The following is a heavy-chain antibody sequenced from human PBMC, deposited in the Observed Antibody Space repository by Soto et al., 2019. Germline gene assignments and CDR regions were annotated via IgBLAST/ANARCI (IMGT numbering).Heavy chain of an antibody. CDR2: IWYDGSNK. J-gene: IGHJ6*02. CDR1: GFTFSSYG. D-gene: IGHD2-2*02. CDR3: ARELGYCSSTSCYKGYYGMDV. V-gene: IGHV3-33*01. Sequence: GGSLRLSCAASGFTFSSYGMHWVRQAPGKGLEWVAVIWYDGSNKYYADSVKGRFIISRDNSKNTLYLQMNSLRAEDTAVYYCARELGYCSSTSCYKGYYGMDVWGPGTTVTVSS.